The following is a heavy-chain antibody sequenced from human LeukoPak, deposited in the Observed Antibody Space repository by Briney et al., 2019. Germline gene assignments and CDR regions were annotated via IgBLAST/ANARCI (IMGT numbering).Heavy chain of an antibody. Sequence: PGGSLRLSCAASGFTFSSYGMHWVRQAPGKGLEWVAVIWHDGSNKYYADSVKGRFTISRDNSKNTLYLQMNSLRAEDTAVYYCARDFLATTVSWFDPWGQGTLVTVSS. J-gene: IGHJ5*02. CDR3: ARDFLATTVSWFDP. CDR1: GFTFSSYG. D-gene: IGHD4-11*01. CDR2: IWHDGSNK. V-gene: IGHV3-33*01.